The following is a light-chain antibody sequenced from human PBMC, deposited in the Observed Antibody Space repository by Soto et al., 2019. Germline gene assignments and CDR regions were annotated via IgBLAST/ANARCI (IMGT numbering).Light chain of an antibody. CDR2: QDS. J-gene: IGLJ3*02. CDR3: CSYAGSLTWV. Sequence: QSALTQPASVSGSPGQPFTISCTGTTDVESDRLVSWYQQYPGKAPKLIIYQDSMRPSGGSDRFSASKSGDTASLTISGLRPEDEGDYYCCSYAGSLTWVFGGGTKLTVL. CDR1: TDVESDRL. V-gene: IGLV2-23*01.